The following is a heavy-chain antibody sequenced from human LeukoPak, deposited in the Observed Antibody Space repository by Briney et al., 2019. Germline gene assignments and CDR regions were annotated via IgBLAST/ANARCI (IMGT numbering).Heavy chain of an antibody. J-gene: IGHJ5*02. Sequence: ASVKVSCKASGYTFTSYGISWVRQAPGQGLEWMGWINPNSGGTNYAQKFQGRVTMTRDTSISTAYMELSRLRSEDTAVYYCARVKEQWLVRGANNWFDPWGQGTLVTVSS. CDR1: GYTFTSYG. D-gene: IGHD6-19*01. V-gene: IGHV1-2*02. CDR2: INPNSGGT. CDR3: ARVKEQWLVRGANNWFDP.